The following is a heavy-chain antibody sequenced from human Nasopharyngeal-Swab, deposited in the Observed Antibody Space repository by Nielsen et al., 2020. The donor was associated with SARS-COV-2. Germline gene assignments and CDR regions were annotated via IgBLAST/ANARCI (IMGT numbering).Heavy chain of an antibody. D-gene: IGHD3-10*01. Sequence: GGSLRLSCTASGFSFNNYGMHWVCQAPGKGLEWVAVISYEGSKKFYAESVEGRFTISRDYSKSTLYLQMDSLRTEDTAMYYCAKANVLFWFGQFKNDGFDIWGQGTMVAVSS. V-gene: IGHV3-30*18. J-gene: IGHJ3*02. CDR1: GFSFNNYG. CDR3: AKANVLFWFGQFKNDGFDI. CDR2: ISYEGSKK.